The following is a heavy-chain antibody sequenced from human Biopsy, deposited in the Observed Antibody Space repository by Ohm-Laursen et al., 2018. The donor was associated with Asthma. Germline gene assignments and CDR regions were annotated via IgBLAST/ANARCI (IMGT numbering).Heavy chain of an antibody. J-gene: IGHJ4*02. V-gene: IGHV4-31*03. CDR3: ARWGSFGFDY. CDR2: IYYSGST. Sequence: SQTLSLTCTVSGGSISSSSYYWGWIRQHPGKGLEWIGYIYYSGSTYYNPSLKSRVTISVDTSKNQFSLNLSSVTAADTAVYYCARWGSFGFDYWGQGTLVTVSS. CDR1: GGSISSSSYY. D-gene: IGHD7-27*01.